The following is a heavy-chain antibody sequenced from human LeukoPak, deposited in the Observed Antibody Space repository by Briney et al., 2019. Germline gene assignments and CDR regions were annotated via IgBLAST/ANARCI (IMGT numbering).Heavy chain of an antibody. J-gene: IGHJ4*02. V-gene: IGHV3-23*01. D-gene: IGHD3-3*01. CDR2: ISDSGAGT. CDR3: AKDGSYTIFGVVTPQYVY. Sequence: PGGSLRLSCAASGFTFDNYGMDWVRQAPGKGLEWVSSISDSGAGTYYADSVRGRFTISRDNSKNTLYLQMNSLRAEDTAVYYCAKDGSYTIFGVVTPQYVYWGQGTLVTVSS. CDR1: GFTFDNYG.